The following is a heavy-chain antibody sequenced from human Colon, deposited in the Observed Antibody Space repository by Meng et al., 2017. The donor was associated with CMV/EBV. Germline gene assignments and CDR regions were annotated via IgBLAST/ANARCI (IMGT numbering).Heavy chain of an antibody. V-gene: IGHV4/OR15-8*01. CDR1: GGSLIGTNW. CDR3: GDPPAGY. J-gene: IGHJ4*02. CDR2: IFHSGTT. Sequence: TLSLTCVVSGGSLIGTNWWNWVRQPTGRGLEWIGEIFHSGTTNYNPSLKSRVTISIDNSKNQFSLKLTSVTAADTAVYFCGDPPAGYWGQGILVTVSS.